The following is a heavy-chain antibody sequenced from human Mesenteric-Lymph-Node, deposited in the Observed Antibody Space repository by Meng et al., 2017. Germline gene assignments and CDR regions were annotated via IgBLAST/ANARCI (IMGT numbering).Heavy chain of an antibody. D-gene: IGHD3-9*01. J-gene: IGHJ4*02. CDR3: AREYYDILTGYYAGIDY. V-gene: IGHV4-38-2*02. Sequence: SETLSLTCNVSGSSINSGYYWGWVRQPPGKGLEWIGSIYHSGSTYYNPSLKSRVTISVDTSKNQFSLKLSSVTAADTAVYYCAREYYDILTGYYAGIDYWGQGTLVTVSS. CDR1: GSSINSGYY. CDR2: IYHSGST.